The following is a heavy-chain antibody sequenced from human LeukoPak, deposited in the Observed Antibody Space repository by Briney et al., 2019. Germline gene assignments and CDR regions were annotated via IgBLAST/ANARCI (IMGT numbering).Heavy chain of an antibody. CDR2: IYYSGST. CDR1: GGSISSYY. V-gene: IGHV4-59*08. D-gene: IGHD2-8*01. J-gene: IGHJ5*02. CDR3: ARGMVYAMSNWFDP. Sequence: SETLSLTCTVSGGSISSYYWSWIRQPPGKGLEWIGYIYYSGSTNYNPSLKSRVTISVDTSKNQSSLKLSSVTAADTAVYYCARGMVYAMSNWFDPWGQGTLVTVSS.